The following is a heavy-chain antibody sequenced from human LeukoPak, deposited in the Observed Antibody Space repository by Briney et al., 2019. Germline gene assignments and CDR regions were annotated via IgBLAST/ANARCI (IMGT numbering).Heavy chain of an antibody. J-gene: IGHJ3*02. D-gene: IGHD6-19*01. Sequence: SETLSLTCSVSGGSISSYYWSWIQQPPGKGLEWIGYIYYSGSTNYNPSLKSRVTMSVDTSKNQFSLKLTSATAADTAVYYCARLRPVAGYDAFDIWGHGTMVTVSS. CDR1: GGSISSYY. V-gene: IGHV4-59*08. CDR2: IYYSGST. CDR3: ARLRPVAGYDAFDI.